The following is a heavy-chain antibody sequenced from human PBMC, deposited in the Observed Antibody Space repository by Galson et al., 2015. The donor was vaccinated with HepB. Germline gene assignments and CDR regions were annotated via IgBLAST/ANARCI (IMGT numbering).Heavy chain of an antibody. J-gene: IGHJ4*02. V-gene: IGHV3-64D*06. CDR2: ISSNGGST. D-gene: IGHD6-6*01. Sequence: SLRLSCAASGFTFSSYAMHWVRQAPGKGLEYVSAISSNGGSTYYADSVKGRFTISRDNSKNTLYLQMSSLRAEDTAVYYCVKDGIAARPSAFYFDYWGQGTLVTVSS. CDR1: GFTFSSYA. CDR3: VKDGIAARPSAFYFDY.